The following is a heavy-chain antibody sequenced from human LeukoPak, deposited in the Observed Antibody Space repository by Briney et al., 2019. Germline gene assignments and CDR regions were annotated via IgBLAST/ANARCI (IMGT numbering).Heavy chain of an antibody. V-gene: IGHV3-53*01. J-gene: IGHJ3*02. CDR3: ASLLAVGAFDI. CDR2: IYSGGST. Sequence: GGSLRLSCAASGFTVSSNYMSWVRQAPGKGLEWVPVIYSGGSTYYADSVKGRFTISRDNSKNTLYLQMNSLRAEDTAVYYCASLLAVGAFDIWGQGTMVTVSS. CDR1: GFTVSSNY. D-gene: IGHD3-3*02.